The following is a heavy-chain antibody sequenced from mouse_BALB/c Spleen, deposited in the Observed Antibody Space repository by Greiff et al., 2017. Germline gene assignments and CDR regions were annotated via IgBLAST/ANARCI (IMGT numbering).Heavy chain of an antibody. J-gene: IGHJ4*01. D-gene: IGHD2-4*01. CDR2: IDPANGNT. V-gene: IGHV14-3*02. Sequence: EVKLQESGAELVKPGASVKLSCTASGFNIKDTYMHWVKQRPEQGLEWIGRIDPANGNTKYDPKFQGKATITADTSSNTAYLQLSSLTSEDTAVYYCASRYDYDYAMDYWGQGTSVTVSS. CDR1: GFNIKDTY. CDR3: ASRYDYDYAMDY.